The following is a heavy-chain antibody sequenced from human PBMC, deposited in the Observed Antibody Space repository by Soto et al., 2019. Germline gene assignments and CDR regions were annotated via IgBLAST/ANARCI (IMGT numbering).Heavy chain of an antibody. Sequence: GASVKVSFKAAGYTFTSYARHWVRQAPGQRLEWMGWINAGNGNTKYSQKFQGRVTITRDTSASTAYMELSSLRSEDTAVYYCARDGVGNWNYDWDYYYYYGMDVWGQGTTVTVSS. D-gene: IGHD1-7*01. V-gene: IGHV1-3*01. J-gene: IGHJ6*02. CDR1: GYTFTSYA. CDR2: INAGNGNT. CDR3: ARDGVGNWNYDWDYYYYYGMDV.